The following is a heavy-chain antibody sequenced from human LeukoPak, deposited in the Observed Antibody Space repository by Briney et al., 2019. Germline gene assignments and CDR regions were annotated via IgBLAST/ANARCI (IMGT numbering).Heavy chain of an antibody. D-gene: IGHD2-2*01. CDR1: GFTFSSYP. CDR3: AKDLSCTSIGCHGGFDY. J-gene: IGHJ4*02. V-gene: IGHV3-23*01. Sequence: RGYLTLSCAASGFTFSSYPMSWVRQAPGKGLASVSAISGRGGSTYNGDYVKGRFTISRDNSKNTLYLQMNSLRAEDTAVYYCAKDLSCTSIGCHGGFDYWGQGTLVTVSS. CDR2: ISGRGGST.